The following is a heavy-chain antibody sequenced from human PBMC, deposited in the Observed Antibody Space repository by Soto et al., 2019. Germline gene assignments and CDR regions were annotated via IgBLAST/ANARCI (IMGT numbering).Heavy chain of an antibody. CDR1: SGSITSDSYN. CDR3: ARFSGNALDV. Sequence: QLQLQESGPGLVKPSETLSLACIVSSGSITSDSYNGDWIRQPPGKGLQWIGTIYYTGSTDYNPSLKSRVMISADTSKNQFSLKLHSVTAADTAVYYCARFSGNALDVWGHGTSVIVSP. V-gene: IGHV4-39*01. CDR2: IYYTGST. J-gene: IGHJ3*01.